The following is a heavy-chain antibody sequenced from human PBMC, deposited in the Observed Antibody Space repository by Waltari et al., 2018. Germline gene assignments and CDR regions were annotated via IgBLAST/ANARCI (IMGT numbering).Heavy chain of an antibody. CDR3: ARGGSSGWHNFDY. CDR1: EFTVSSNY. Sequence: EVQLVESGGGLIQPGWSLRLSCAASEFTVSSNYMSWVRQAPGKGLEWVSVNYGEGSKNYADSVKGRFSISRDNAKNTLYLQMNSLRAEDTAVYYCARGGSSGWHNFDYWGQGTLVTVSS. J-gene: IGHJ4*02. D-gene: IGHD6-19*01. V-gene: IGHV3-53*01. CDR2: NYGEGSK.